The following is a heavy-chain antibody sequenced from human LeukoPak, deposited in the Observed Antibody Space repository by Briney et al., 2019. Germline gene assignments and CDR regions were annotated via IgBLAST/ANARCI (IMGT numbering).Heavy chain of an antibody. V-gene: IGHV4-34*01. D-gene: IGHD3-10*01. CDR2: INHSGST. J-gene: IGHJ4*02. CDR1: GGSFSGYY. CDR3: GRQNYGSAPLRY. Sequence: SGTLSLTCAVYGGSFSGYYWSWIRQPPGKGLEWIGEINHSGSTNYNPSRKSRVTISIDTSKNQFSLKLTSVPTADTAVYYCGRQNYGSAPLRYWGQGTLVTVSS.